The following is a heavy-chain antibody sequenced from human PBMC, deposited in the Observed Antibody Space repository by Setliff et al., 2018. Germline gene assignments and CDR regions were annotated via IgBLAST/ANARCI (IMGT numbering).Heavy chain of an antibody. CDR1: GYSISSGYY. CDR3: ARVGKATNEYYNFWSGYWGPGYYFDY. CDR2: IYHSGST. Sequence: SETLSLTCAVSGYSISSGYYWGWIRQPPGKGLEWIGSIYHSGSTYYNPSLKSRVTISVDTSKNQFSLKLSSVTAADTAVYYCARVGKATNEYYNFWSGYWGPGYYFDYWGQGTLVT. J-gene: IGHJ4*02. V-gene: IGHV4-38-2*01. D-gene: IGHD3-3*01.